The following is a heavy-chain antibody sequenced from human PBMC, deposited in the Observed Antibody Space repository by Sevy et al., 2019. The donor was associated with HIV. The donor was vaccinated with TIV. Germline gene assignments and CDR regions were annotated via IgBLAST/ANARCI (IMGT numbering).Heavy chain of an antibody. V-gene: IGHV3-23*01. CDR2: ISGSGGSI. J-gene: IGHJ4*02. Sequence: GGSLRLSCAASGFIFNSYGMSWVRQAPGKGMEWVSGISGSGGSIYYADSLKGRFTISRDNFKNTLYLQMNGLRAEDTAVYYCRGVGTTTNFYYWGQGTLVTVSS. D-gene: IGHD1-26*01. CDR1: GFIFNSYG. CDR3: RGVGTTTNFYY.